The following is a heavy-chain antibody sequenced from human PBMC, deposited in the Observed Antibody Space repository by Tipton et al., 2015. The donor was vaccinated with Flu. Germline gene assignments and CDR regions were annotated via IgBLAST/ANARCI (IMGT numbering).Heavy chain of an antibody. CDR1: GGSISSYY. CDR2: IYYSGST. Sequence: TLSLTCTVSGGSISSYYWSWIRQPPGKGLEWIGYIYYSGSTNYNPSLKSRVTISVDTSKNQFSLKLSPVTAADTAVYYCARLMVAGTDYYYGMGVWGQGTTVTVSS. D-gene: IGHD6-19*01. CDR3: ARLMVAGTDYYYGMGV. V-gene: IGHV4-59*08. J-gene: IGHJ6*02.